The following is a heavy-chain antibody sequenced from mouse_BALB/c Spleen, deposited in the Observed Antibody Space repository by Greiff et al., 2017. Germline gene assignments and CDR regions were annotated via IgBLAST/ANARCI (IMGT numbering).Heavy chain of an antibody. CDR3: ARSGNYEYFDV. Sequence: VQLQESGPELVKPGASVRISCKASGYTFTSYYIHWVKQRPGQGLEWIGWIYPGNVNTKYNEKFKGKATLTADKSSSTAYMQLSSLTSEDSAVYFCARSGNYEYFDVWGAGTTVTVSS. CDR1: GYTFTSYY. D-gene: IGHD2-1*01. V-gene: IGHV1S56*01. CDR2: IYPGNVNT. J-gene: IGHJ1*01.